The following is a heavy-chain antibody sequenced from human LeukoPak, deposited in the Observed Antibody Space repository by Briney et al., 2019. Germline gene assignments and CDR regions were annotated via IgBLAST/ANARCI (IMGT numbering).Heavy chain of an antibody. CDR3: ARKQQLEYYYYYYMDV. CDR1: GFTFNNYG. CDR2: ISPVGGGT. Sequence: GGSLRLSCVASGFTFNNYGLNWLRQAPGKGLEWVSGISPVGGGTYYADSVKGRFTISRDDSKKTLSLQMNSLRVEDTAVYYCARKQQLEYYYYYYMDVWGKGTTVTVSS. V-gene: IGHV3-23*01. D-gene: IGHD6-13*01. J-gene: IGHJ6*03.